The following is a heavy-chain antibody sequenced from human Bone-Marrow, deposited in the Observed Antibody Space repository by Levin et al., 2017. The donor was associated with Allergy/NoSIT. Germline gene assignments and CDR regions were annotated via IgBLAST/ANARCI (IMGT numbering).Heavy chain of an antibody. V-gene: IGHV3-23*01. CDR3: AKDRLSVMTTISTHWFDP. CDR2: ISGNDGST. Sequence: GGSLRLSCAASGVTFSSYAMSWVRQAPGKGLEWVSAISGNDGSTYYADSVKGRFTVSRDNSKNTLYLQMESLRAEDTAVYYCAKDRLSVMTTISTHWFDPWGQGTLVTVSS. D-gene: IGHD4-11*01. J-gene: IGHJ5*01. CDR1: GVTFSSYA.